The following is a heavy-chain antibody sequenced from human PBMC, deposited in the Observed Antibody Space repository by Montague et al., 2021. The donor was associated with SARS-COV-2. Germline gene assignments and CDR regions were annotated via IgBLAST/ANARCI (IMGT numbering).Heavy chain of an antibody. D-gene: IGHD6-19*01. CDR2: IYYSGST. CDR1: GGSISTNY. CDR3: AGGRQYNWFDA. Sequence: SETLSLTCTVSGGSISTNYWSWIRQPPGKGLEWIGYIYYSGSTNYNPSLKSRITMSVDTSKNQSSLKVSSVTAADTAVYYCAGGRQYNWFDAWGQGKLVTVSS. J-gene: IGHJ5*02. V-gene: IGHV4-59*01.